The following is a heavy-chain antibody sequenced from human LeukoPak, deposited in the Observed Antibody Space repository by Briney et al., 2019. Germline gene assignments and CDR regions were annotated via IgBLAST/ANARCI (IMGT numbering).Heavy chain of an antibody. CDR1: GGSISSSSYY. D-gene: IGHD3-10*01. V-gene: IGHV4-39*01. CDR3: ARQTVLLWFGEPT. Sequence: PSETLSLTCTVSGGSISSSSYYWGWIRQPPGKGLECIGSIYYTGSTYYNPSLKSRVTISVDTSKNQFSLKLSSVTAADTAVYYCARQTVLLWFGEPTWGQGTLVTVSS. J-gene: IGHJ5*02. CDR2: IYYTGST.